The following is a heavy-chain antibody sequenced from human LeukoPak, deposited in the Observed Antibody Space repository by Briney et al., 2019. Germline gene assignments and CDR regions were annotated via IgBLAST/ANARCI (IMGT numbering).Heavy chain of an antibody. CDR3: ATVEYGSGSYYPPFDY. Sequence: ASVKVSCKASGYTFINFGINWVRQATGKGLEWMGGFDPEDGETIYAQKFQGRVTMTEDTSTDTAYMELSSLRSEDTAVYYCATVEYGSGSYYPPFDYWGQGTLVTVSS. J-gene: IGHJ4*02. CDR1: GYTFINFG. CDR2: FDPEDGET. D-gene: IGHD3-10*01. V-gene: IGHV1-24*01.